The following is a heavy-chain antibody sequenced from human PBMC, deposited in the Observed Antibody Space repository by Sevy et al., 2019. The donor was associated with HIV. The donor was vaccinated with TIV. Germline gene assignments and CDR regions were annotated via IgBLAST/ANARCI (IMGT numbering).Heavy chain of an antibody. CDR3: AKERGYSSGWYEYYFDY. V-gene: IGHV3-23*01. Sequence: GGSLRLSCAASGFTFSSYAMSWVRQAPGKGLEWVSAISHSGGSTFYADSVKGRFTISSDNSKNTLYLQMNSLRTEDTAVYYCAKERGYSSGWYEYYFDYWGQGTLVTVSS. CDR2: ISHSGGST. J-gene: IGHJ4*02. D-gene: IGHD6-19*01. CDR1: GFTFSSYA.